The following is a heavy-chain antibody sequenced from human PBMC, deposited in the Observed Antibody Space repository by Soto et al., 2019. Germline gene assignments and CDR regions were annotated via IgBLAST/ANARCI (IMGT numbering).Heavy chain of an antibody. CDR1: GFSLSTSGVG. CDR3: AHGTVVGATVDAFDI. J-gene: IGHJ3*02. V-gene: IGHV2-5*02. D-gene: IGHD1-26*01. Sequence: SGPTLVNPTQTLTLTCTFSGFSLSTSGVGVGWIRQPPGRALEWLALIYWDDDKRYSPSLKSRLTITKDTSKNQVVLTMTNMDPVDTATYYCAHGTVVGATVDAFDIWGQGTMVTVSS. CDR2: IYWDDDK.